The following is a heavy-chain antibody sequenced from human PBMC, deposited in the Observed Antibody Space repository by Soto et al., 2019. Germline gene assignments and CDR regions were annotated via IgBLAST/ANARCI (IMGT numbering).Heavy chain of an antibody. J-gene: IGHJ4*02. V-gene: IGHV4-59*12. CDR3: ARGKRDYGDLLDY. CDR1: GGSISSYY. D-gene: IGHD4-17*01. Sequence: SETLSLTCTVSGGSISSYYWSWIRQPPGKGLEWIGDIYHSGSTNYNPSLKSRVTISVDTSKNQFSLKLSSVTAADTAVYYCARGKRDYGDLLDYWGQGTLVTVSS. CDR2: IYHSGST.